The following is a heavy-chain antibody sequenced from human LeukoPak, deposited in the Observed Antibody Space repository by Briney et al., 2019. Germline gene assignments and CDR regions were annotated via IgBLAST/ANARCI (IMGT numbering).Heavy chain of an antibody. D-gene: IGHD1-26*01. Sequence: SETLSLTCTVSGYSINSGYYWGWIRQPPGKGLEWIGSIYYSGSTYYNPSLKSRVTISVDTSKNQFSLKLSSVTAADTAVYYCARDSAVAGPIVGATIPFDYWGQGTLVTVSS. CDR1: GYSINSGYY. V-gene: IGHV4-38-2*02. CDR2: IYYSGST. J-gene: IGHJ4*02. CDR3: ARDSAVAGPIVGATIPFDY.